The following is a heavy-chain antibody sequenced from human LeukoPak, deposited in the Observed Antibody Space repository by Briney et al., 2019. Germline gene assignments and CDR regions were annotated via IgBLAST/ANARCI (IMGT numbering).Heavy chain of an antibody. CDR3: AREGAPNSSGDY. D-gene: IGHD4-23*01. CDR1: GFTFSSYS. CDR2: ISSSSGYI. V-gene: IGHV3-21*01. J-gene: IGHJ4*02. Sequence: NSGGSLRLSCAASGFTFSSYSMNWVRQAPGKGLEWVSAISSSSGYIYYADSVKGRFTISRDNAKNSLYLQMNSLRAEDTAVYYCAREGAPNSSGDYWGQGTLVTVSS.